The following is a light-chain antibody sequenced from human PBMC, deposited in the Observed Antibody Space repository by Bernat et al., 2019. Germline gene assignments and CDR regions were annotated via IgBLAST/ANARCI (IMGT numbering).Light chain of an antibody. CDR3: QSYDSSLSGYV. V-gene: IGLV1-40*01. J-gene: IGLJ1*01. Sequence: QSVLTQPPSVSGAPGQRVTISCTGSSSNIGAGYDLHWYQQLPGTAPKLLIYGNSNRPSGVPDRFPGSKSGTSASLAITGLQAEDEADYYCQSYDSSLSGYVFGTGTKVTVL. CDR2: GNS. CDR1: SSNIGAGYD.